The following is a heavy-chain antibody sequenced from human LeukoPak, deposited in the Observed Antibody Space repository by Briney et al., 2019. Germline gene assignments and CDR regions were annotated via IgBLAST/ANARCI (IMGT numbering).Heavy chain of an antibody. CDR2: IYYSGST. V-gene: IGHV4-39*07. Sequence: SETLSLTCTVSGGSISSSSYYWGWIRQPPGKGLEWIGSIYYSGSTYYNPSLKSRVTISVDTSKNQFSLKLSSVTAADTAVYYCARRPLNVGFDPWGQGTLVTVSS. CDR1: GGSISSSSYY. J-gene: IGHJ5*02. D-gene: IGHD3-16*01. CDR3: ARRPLNVGFDP.